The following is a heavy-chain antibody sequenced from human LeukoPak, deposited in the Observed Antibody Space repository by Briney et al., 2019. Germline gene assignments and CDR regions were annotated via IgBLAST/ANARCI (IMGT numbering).Heavy chain of an antibody. V-gene: IGHV3-30-3*01. CDR3: AREIAAAWFPSRYYGMDV. CDR2: ISYDGSNK. D-gene: IGHD6-13*01. CDR1: GFTFSSYA. J-gene: IGHJ6*02. Sequence: QPGRSLRLSCAASGFTFSSYAMHWVRQAPGKGLEWVAVISYDGSNKYYADSVKGRFTVSRDNSKNTLYLQMNSLRAEDTAVYYCAREIAAAWFPSRYYGMDVWGQGTTVTVSS.